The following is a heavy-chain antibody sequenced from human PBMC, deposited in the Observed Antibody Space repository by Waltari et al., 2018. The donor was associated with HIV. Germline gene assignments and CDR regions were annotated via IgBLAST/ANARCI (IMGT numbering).Heavy chain of an antibody. CDR1: GFTFSSHW. J-gene: IGHJ4*02. D-gene: IGHD4-17*01. CDR2: INGDGSGT. Sequence: EVQLVESGGGLVQAGGSLRLSCAASGFTFSSHWMHWVRQAPGKGLVWVARINGDGSGTSYADSVRGRFSISRENAENSLHLHMNSVRPEDTGLYYCTREGVETTAPAGYWGQGTLVTVSS. CDR3: TREGVETTAPAGY. V-gene: IGHV3-74*01.